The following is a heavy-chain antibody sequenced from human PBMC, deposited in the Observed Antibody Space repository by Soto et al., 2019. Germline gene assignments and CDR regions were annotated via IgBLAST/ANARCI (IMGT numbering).Heavy chain of an antibody. Sequence: SESLSLTLSVYCGSFLGTSSACLRQSPGKALDLIGDINHSGRVNYSPCLKSRVTISLNTSKNQFSLTLSAVTDADTVMYYCSTRAYENNGYYRFDPWGQGTLVTVSS. CDR1: CGSFLGTS. V-gene: IGHV4-34*01. J-gene: IGHJ5*01. CDR3: STRAYENNGYYRFDP. CDR2: INHSGRV. D-gene: IGHD3-3*01.